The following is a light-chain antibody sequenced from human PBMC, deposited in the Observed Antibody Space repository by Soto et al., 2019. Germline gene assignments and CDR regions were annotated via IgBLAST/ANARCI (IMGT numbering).Light chain of an antibody. Sequence: EIVLTQSPGTLSLSPGERATLSCRASQSVSSSYLAWYQQKPGQAPRLLIYGASSRATGIPDRFIGSGSRTDFTLTISRLQPEDFAVYYCQQYGSSPRTFSQGTKLEI. CDR2: GAS. V-gene: IGKV3-20*01. CDR3: QQYGSSPRT. CDR1: QSVSSSY. J-gene: IGKJ2*02.